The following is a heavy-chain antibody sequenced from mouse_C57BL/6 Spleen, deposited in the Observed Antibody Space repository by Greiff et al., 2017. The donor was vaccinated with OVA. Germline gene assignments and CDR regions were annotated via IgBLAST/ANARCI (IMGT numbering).Heavy chain of an antibody. CDR1: GYTFTSYW. D-gene: IGHD2-14*01. V-gene: IGHV1-59*01. J-gene: IGHJ2*01. CDR3: ARDRYYFDY. CDR2: IDPSDSYT. Sequence: QVQLKQPGAELVRPGTSVKLSCKASGYTFTSYWMHWVKQRPGQGLEWIGVIDPSDSYTNYNQKFKGKATLTVDTSSSTAYMQLSSLTSEDSAVYYCARDRYYFDYWGQGTTLTVSS.